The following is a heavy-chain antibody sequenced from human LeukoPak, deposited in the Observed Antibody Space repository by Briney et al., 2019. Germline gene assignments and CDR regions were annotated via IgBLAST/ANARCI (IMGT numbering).Heavy chain of an antibody. Sequence: GESLKISCKGSGYSFTTHWIGWVRQMPGKGLEWMGRIDPSDSYTNYSPSFQGHVTISADKSISTAYLQWSSLKASDTAMYYCATRCRDGFDCPFGYWGQGTLVTVSS. D-gene: IGHD5-24*01. CDR1: GYSFTTHW. V-gene: IGHV5-10-1*01. J-gene: IGHJ4*02. CDR2: IDPSDSYT. CDR3: ATRCRDGFDCPFGY.